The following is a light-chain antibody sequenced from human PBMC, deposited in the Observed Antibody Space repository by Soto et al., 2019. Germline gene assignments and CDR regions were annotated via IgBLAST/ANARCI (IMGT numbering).Light chain of an antibody. Sequence: EIVLTQSPGTLSLSPGERGTLSCRASQSVSSNFLAWYQQKPGQAPRLLIFDASSRATGVPDRITGSGSGTDFTLSISRLEPEDFAVYYCQQYGGSTRTFGQGTKVDIK. J-gene: IGKJ1*01. V-gene: IGKV3-20*01. CDR2: DAS. CDR3: QQYGGSTRT. CDR1: QSVSSNF.